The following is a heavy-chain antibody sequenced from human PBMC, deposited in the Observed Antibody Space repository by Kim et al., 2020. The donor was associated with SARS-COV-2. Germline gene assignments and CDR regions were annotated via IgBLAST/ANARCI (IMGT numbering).Heavy chain of an antibody. Sequence: GGSLRLSCAASGFTFSSYVMHWVRQASGKGLEWVAVIWYDGSNKFYADSVKGRFTISRDNSKNMLYLQVNSLRAEDTAVYYCARDWEWFGESPNYWGQGTLVTVSS. J-gene: IGHJ4*02. CDR2: IWYDGSNK. CDR1: GFTFSSYV. D-gene: IGHD3-10*01. V-gene: IGHV3-33*01. CDR3: ARDWEWFGESPNY.